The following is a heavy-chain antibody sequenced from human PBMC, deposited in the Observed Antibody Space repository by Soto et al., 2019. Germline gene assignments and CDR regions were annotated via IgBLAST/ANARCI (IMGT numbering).Heavy chain of an antibody. D-gene: IGHD3-10*01. Sequence: QVQLVQSGAEVKKPGASVKVSCKASGYTFTSYAMHWVRQAPGQRLEWMGWINAGNGNTKYSQKFQGRVTITRDTSASSAYMELSSLRSEDTAVYYCARDQYYYGSGSYVGEYYFAYWGQGTLVTVSS. V-gene: IGHV1-3*01. CDR1: GYTFTSYA. J-gene: IGHJ4*02. CDR3: ARDQYYYGSGSYVGEYYFAY. CDR2: INAGNGNT.